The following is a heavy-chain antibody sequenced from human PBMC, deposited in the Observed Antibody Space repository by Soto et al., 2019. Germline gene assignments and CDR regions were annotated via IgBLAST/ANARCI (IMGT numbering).Heavy chain of an antibody. CDR2: IIPISGTA. CDR1: GGTFSSYA. Sequence: QVQLVQSGAEVKKPGSSVKVSCKASGGTFSSYAISWVRQAPGHWLAWMGGIIPISGTANYAQKFQGRVTITAAESTSTAYMELSSLRSEDTDVYYCARSQGSSTSLASQYYYYYGMDAWGQGTTVTVYS. D-gene: IGHD2-2*01. CDR3: ARSQGSSTSLASQYYYYYGMDA. V-gene: IGHV1-69*01. J-gene: IGHJ6*02.